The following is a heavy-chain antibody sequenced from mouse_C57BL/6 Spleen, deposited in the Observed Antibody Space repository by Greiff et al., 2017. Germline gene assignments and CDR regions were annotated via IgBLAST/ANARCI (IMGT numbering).Heavy chain of an antibody. CDR3: AREKGIYDGYSDFAY. CDR1: GYTFTSYW. Sequence: VQLQQSGAELVKPGASVKLSCKASGYTFTSYWMHWVKQRPGRGLEWIGRIDPNSGGNKYTEKFKSKATRTVDKPSSTAYMQLSRLKSEDTATYYCAREKGIYDGYSDFAYWGQGTLVTVSA. D-gene: IGHD2-3*01. V-gene: IGHV1-62-3*01. J-gene: IGHJ3*01. CDR2: IDPNSGGN.